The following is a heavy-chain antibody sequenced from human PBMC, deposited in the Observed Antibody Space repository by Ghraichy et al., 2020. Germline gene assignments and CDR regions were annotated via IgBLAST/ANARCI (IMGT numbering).Heavy chain of an antibody. V-gene: IGHV4-39*01. CDR2: IYYSGNT. D-gene: IGHD6-6*01. CDR1: GGSISSSSYF. Sequence: SETLSLTCTVSGGSISSSSYFWGWIRQPPGKGLDWIGNIYYSGNTDYNPSLNSRVTISADTSKNRFSLKLSSVTAADTAVYYCARQSIVARQIDYWGQGTLVTVSS. J-gene: IGHJ4*02. CDR3: ARQSIVARQIDY.